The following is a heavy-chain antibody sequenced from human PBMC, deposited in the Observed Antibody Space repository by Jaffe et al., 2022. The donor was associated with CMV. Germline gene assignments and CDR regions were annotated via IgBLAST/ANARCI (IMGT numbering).Heavy chain of an antibody. CDR3: ARELRELYYYYMDV. D-gene: IGHD4-17*01. CDR2: IYYSGST. Sequence: QVQLQESGPGLVKPSETLSLTCTVSGGSISSYYWSWIRQPPGKGLEWIGYIYYSGSTNYNPSLKSRVTISVDTSKNQFSLKLSSVTAADTAVYYCARELRELYYYYMDVWGKGTTVTVSS. J-gene: IGHJ6*03. V-gene: IGHV4-59*01. CDR1: GGSISSYY.